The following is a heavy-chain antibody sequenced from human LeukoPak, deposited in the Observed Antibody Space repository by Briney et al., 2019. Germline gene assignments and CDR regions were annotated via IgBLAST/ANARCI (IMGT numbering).Heavy chain of an antibody. CDR3: ARWLQSWGVFDY. Sequence: GRSLRLSCAASGFTFSSYAMHWVRQAPGKGLEGVAVISYDGSNKYYADSVKGRFTISRDNSKNTLYLQMNSLRAEDTAVYYCARWLQSWGVFDYWGQGTLVTVS. CDR2: ISYDGSNK. J-gene: IGHJ4*02. D-gene: IGHD5-24*01. V-gene: IGHV3-30*04. CDR1: GFTFSSYA.